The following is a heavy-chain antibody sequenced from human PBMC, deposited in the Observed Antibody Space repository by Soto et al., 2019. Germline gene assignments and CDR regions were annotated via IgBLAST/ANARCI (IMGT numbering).Heavy chain of an antibody. D-gene: IGHD3-22*01. Sequence: PGGSLRLSCAASGFIFSNYGMHWVRQAPGKGLEWVAVISYDGSNKYYADSVKGRFTIPRDNSKNTLYLQMNSLRAEDTAVYYCARSQRFSSGYPPNPLGGMDVWGQGTTVTVSS. CDR3: ARSQRFSSGYPPNPLGGMDV. CDR2: ISYDGSNK. V-gene: IGHV3-30*03. J-gene: IGHJ6*02. CDR1: GFIFSNYG.